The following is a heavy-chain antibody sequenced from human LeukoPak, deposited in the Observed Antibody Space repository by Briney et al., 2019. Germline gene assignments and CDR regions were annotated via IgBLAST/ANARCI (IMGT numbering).Heavy chain of an antibody. D-gene: IGHD1-26*01. J-gene: IGHJ4*02. CDR3: ARDKIVGATLLDY. CDR2: IKQDGSEK. CDR1: GFSFSNYW. Sequence: GGSLRLSCAAPGFSFSNYWMSWVRQAPGKGLEWGANIKQDGSEKYYVDSVKGRFTISRDNAKNSLYLQMNSLRAEDTAVYYCARDKIVGATLLDYWGQGTLVTVSS. V-gene: IGHV3-7*01.